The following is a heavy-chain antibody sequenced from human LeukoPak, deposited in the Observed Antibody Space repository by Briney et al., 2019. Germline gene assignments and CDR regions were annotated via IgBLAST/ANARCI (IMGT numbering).Heavy chain of an antibody. Sequence: GRSLRLSCTGSGLTFGDYGMSWFRHAPGKGLEWVGHIRSKTYGGTTEYATSIKGRFTISRDDSKSIAYLQMNSLRAEDTAVYYCARVVGATDYWGQGTLVTVSS. J-gene: IGHJ4*02. CDR2: IRSKTYGGTT. D-gene: IGHD1-26*01. V-gene: IGHV3-49*03. CDR1: GLTFGDYG. CDR3: ARVVGATDY.